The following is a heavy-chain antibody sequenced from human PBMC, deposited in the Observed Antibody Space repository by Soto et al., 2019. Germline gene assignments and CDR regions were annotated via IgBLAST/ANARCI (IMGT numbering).Heavy chain of an antibody. D-gene: IGHD3-22*01. CDR2: ISYDGSNK. J-gene: IGHJ4*02. CDR3: AKDVGEEDSRGYYHDY. Sequence: QVQLVESGGGVVQPGRSLRLSCAASGFTFSSYGMHWVRQAPGKGLEWVAVISYDGSNKYYADSVKGRFTISRDNSKNTLYLQMNSLRAEDTAVYDCAKDVGEEDSRGYYHDYWGQGTLVTVSS. CDR1: GFTFSSYG. V-gene: IGHV3-30*18.